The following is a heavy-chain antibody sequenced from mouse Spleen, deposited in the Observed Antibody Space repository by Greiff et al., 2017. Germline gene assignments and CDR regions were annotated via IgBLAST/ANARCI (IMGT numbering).Heavy chain of an antibody. V-gene: IGHV1-15*01. CDR2: IDPETGGT. CDR3: TRGTGVDY. Sequence: VQVVESGAELVRPGASVTLSCKASGYTFTDYEMHWVKQTPVHGLEWIGAIDPETGGTAYNQKFKGKATLTADKSSSTAYMELRSLTSEDSAVYYCTRGTGVDYWGQGTTLTVSS. J-gene: IGHJ2*01. CDR1: GYTFTDYE.